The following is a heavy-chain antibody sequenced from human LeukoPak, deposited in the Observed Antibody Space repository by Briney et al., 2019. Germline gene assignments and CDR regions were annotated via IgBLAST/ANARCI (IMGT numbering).Heavy chain of an antibody. V-gene: IGHV4-4*07. CDR1: GGSISSYY. D-gene: IGHD3-9*01. J-gene: IGHJ6*02. Sequence: SETLSLTCTVSGGSISSYYWSWIRQPAGKGLEWIGRIYTSGSTNYNPSLKSRVTMSVDTSKNQFSLKLSSVTAADTAVYYCAREGGNDILTGYYVGYYYGMDVWGQGTTVTVSS. CDR3: AREGGNDILTGYYVGYYYGMDV. CDR2: IYTSGST.